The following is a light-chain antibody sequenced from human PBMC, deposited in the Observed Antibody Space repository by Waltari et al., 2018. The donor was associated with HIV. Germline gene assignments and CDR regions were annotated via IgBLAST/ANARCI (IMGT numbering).Light chain of an antibody. CDR3: AAWDDSLNGYV. Sequence: QSVLTQPPSVSEAPRQRVPISCSGSSSNIGNNAVNWYQQLPGKAPKLLLYFSDLLASGVSDRFSGSKSCTSASLAIRGLQSEDEGDYYCAAWDDSLNGYVFGTGTKVTVL. CDR1: SSNIGNNA. CDR2: FSD. J-gene: IGLJ1*01. V-gene: IGLV1-36*01.